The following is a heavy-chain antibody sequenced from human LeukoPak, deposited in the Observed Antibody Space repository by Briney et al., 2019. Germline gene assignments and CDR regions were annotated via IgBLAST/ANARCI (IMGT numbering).Heavy chain of an antibody. D-gene: IGHD3-10*01. CDR3: ARELWFGELSYFDY. Sequence: PGGSLRLSCAASGFTFSSYWMSWVRQAPGKGLEWVANIKQDGSEKYYVDSVKGRFTISRDNAKNSLYLQMNSLRAEDTAVYYCARELWFGELSYFDYWGRGTLVTVSS. CDR2: IKQDGSEK. J-gene: IGHJ4*02. CDR1: GFTFSSYW. V-gene: IGHV3-7*01.